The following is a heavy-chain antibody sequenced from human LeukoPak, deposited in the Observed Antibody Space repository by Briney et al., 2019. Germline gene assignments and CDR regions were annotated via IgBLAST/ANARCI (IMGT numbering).Heavy chain of an antibody. CDR3: ARDRPAAGNDY. CDR1: GFTFSSYF. CDR2: ISGNGGTT. J-gene: IGHJ4*02. D-gene: IGHD6-13*01. V-gene: IGHV3-64*01. Sequence: PGGSLRLSCAASGFTFSSYFMHWVRQAPGKRLEYVSAISGNGGTTHYANSVKGRFTISRDNSKNTLYLQMGSLRSDDTAVYYCARDRPAAGNDYWGQGTLVTVSS.